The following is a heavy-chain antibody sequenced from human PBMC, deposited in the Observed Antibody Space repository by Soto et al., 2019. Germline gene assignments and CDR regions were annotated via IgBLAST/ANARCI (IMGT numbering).Heavy chain of an antibody. CDR1: GFTFSSYG. V-gene: IGHV3-30*18. J-gene: IGHJ4*02. D-gene: IGHD5-12*01. CDR3: AKDGMATMYY. CDR2: ISYDGSNK. Sequence: QVQLVESGGGVVQPGRSLRLSCAASGFTFSSYGMHWVRQAPGKGLEWVAVISYDGSNKYYADSVKGRFTISRDNSKNTRYLQMNSLRAEDTAVYYCAKDGMATMYYWGQGTLVTVSS.